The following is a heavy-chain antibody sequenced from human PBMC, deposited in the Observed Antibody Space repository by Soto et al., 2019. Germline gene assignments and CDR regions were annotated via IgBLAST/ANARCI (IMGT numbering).Heavy chain of an antibody. V-gene: IGHV1-69*12. Sequence: QVQLVQSGAEVKKPGSSVKVSCKASGGTFSSYAISWVRQAPGQGLEWMGGIIPIFGTANSAQKFQGRVTITADESTSTAYRELSSLRSEDTAVYYCAGEVDYRGLPYWFDPWGQGTLVTVSS. CDR3: AGEVDYRGLPYWFDP. CDR2: IIPIFGTA. J-gene: IGHJ5*02. CDR1: GGTFSSYA. D-gene: IGHD4-4*01.